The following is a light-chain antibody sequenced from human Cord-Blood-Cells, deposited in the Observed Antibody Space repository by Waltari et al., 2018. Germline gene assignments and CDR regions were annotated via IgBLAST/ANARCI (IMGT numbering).Light chain of an antibody. V-gene: IGLV2-14*01. CDR1: RSDVGGCNY. CDR2: EVS. Sequence: SALTQPASVSGSPGQSITISCPGTRSDVGGCNYLSWYQQHPCKAPKLMIYEVSNRPSGVSNRFSGSKSGNTASLTISGLQAEDEADYSCSSYTSSSTWVFSGGTKLTVL. J-gene: IGLJ3*02. CDR3: SSYTSSSTWV.